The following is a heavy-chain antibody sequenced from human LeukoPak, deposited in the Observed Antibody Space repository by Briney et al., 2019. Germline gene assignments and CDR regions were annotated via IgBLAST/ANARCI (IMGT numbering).Heavy chain of an antibody. CDR3: ARRGSGYLDY. J-gene: IGHJ4*02. CDR2: IYYSGST. Sequence: PSETLSLTCTVSGGSISSSSYYWSWIRQHPGKGLEWIGYIYYSGSTYYNPSLKSRVTISVDTSKNQFSLKLSSVTAADTAVYYCARRGSGYLDYWGQGTLVTVSS. CDR1: GGSISSSSYY. V-gene: IGHV4-31*03. D-gene: IGHD3-22*01.